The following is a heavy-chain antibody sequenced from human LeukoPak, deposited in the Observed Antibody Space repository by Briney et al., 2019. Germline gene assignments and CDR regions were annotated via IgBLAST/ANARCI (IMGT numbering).Heavy chain of an antibody. Sequence: SETLSLTCAVYGGSFSAYYWGWIRQPPGKGLEWIGEINHSGGTNYNPSLKSRVTISIDTSKNQFSLKLRSVAAADTAVYYCARGPMKSIGSDTFDYWGQGTLVTVSS. V-gene: IGHV4-34*01. CDR1: GGSFSAYY. J-gene: IGHJ4*02. CDR2: INHSGGT. D-gene: IGHD6-19*01. CDR3: ARGPMKSIGSDTFDY.